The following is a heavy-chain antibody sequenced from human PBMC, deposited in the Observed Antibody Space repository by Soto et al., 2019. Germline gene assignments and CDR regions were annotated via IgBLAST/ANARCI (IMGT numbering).Heavy chain of an antibody. CDR2: ISAYNGNT. CDR1: GYTFTSYG. J-gene: IGHJ6*02. Sequence: VSVKVSCKASGYTFTSYGISWVRQAPGQGLEWMGWISAYNGNTNYAQKLQGRVTMTTDTSTSTAYMELRSLRSDDTAVYYCAREGIAVAGTDYYYGMDVWGQGTTVTVSS. CDR3: AREGIAVAGTDYYYGMDV. V-gene: IGHV1-18*04. D-gene: IGHD6-19*01.